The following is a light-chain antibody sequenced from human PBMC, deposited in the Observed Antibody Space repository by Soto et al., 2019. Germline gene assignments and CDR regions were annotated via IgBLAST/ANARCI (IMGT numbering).Light chain of an antibody. CDR2: GVS. V-gene: IGLV2-14*01. J-gene: IGLJ3*02. CDR1: GSDIGNYNY. CDR3: CSYAGSYTWV. Sequence: QSALTQPASVSGSPGQSITISCTGTGSDIGNYNYVSWYQQHPGKAPKLMIYGVSNRPSGVSNRFSGSKSGNAASLTISGLQAEDEADYYCCSYAGSYTWVFGGGTKLTVL.